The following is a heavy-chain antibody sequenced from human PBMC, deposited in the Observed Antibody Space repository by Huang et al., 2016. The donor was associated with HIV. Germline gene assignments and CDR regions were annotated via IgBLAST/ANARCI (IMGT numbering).Heavy chain of an antibody. CDR2: MNPNTGDT. D-gene: IGHD4-17*01. J-gene: IGHJ4*02. V-gene: IGHV1-8*02. CDR3: ARSAYGDLDY. CDR1: GYPFTTYD. Sequence: QVHLVQSGAEVKKPGASVKVSCKASGYPFTTYDLNWVRQAPGRGLEWMGSMNPNTGDTGFAQSFQGRVTMTRKTSITTAYMELTSLTSEDTAVYYCARSAYGDLDYWGLGTLVIVSS.